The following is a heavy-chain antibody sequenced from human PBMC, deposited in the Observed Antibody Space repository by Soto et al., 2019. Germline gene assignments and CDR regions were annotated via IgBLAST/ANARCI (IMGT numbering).Heavy chain of an antibody. CDR1: GGSISSGGYA. V-gene: IGHV4-30-2*01. CDR3: ARSYSGGDAYFDY. CDR2: IYQSGST. Sequence: PSETLSLTCAVSGGSISSGGYAWAWIRQPPGKGLEWVGYIYQSGSTYYNPSLKSRVTIAADRSKNQSSLNLASVTAADTAVYYCARSYSGGDAYFDYWGQGTVVTVLL. J-gene: IGHJ4*02. D-gene: IGHD2-21*02.